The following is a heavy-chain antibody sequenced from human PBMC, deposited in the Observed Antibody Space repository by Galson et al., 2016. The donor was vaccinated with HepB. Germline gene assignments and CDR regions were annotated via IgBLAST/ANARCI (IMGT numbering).Heavy chain of an antibody. D-gene: IGHD3-10*01. V-gene: IGHV3-7*03. CDR3: ARGGLGVRYFSWPKKRDYYYYAMDI. J-gene: IGHJ6*02. CDR2: IRQDGTEK. Sequence: SLRLSCAVSGFRVTNYWMSWVRQAPGEGLEWVATIRQDGTEKYYVDSVKGRFTISRDNAKNSLSLQMNRLRGEDTAVYYCARGGLGVRYFSWPKKRDYYYYAMDIWGQGTTVTVSS. CDR1: GFRVTNYW.